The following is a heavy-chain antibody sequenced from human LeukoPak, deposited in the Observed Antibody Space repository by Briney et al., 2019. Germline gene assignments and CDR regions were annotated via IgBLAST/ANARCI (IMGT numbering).Heavy chain of an antibody. CDR3: ARDLAAAGPNP. D-gene: IGHD6-13*01. Sequence: ASVKVSCKASGYTFTSYYMHWVRQAPGQGLEWMGIINPSGGSTSYAQRFQGRVTMTRDTYTSTVYMELSSLRSEDTAVYYCARDLAAAGPNPWGQGTLVPVSS. J-gene: IGHJ5*02. V-gene: IGHV1-46*01. CDR2: INPSGGST. CDR1: GYTFTSYY.